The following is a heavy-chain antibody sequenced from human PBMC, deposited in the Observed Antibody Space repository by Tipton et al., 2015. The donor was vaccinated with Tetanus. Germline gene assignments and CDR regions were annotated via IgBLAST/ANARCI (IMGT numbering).Heavy chain of an antibody. CDR2: ISGSGGST. J-gene: IGHJ2*01. V-gene: IGHV3-23*01. CDR3: AKASGLLWFGELRGDWYFDL. CDR1: GFTFSSYA. Sequence: PLRLSCAASGFTFSSYAMSWVRQAPGKGLEWVSAISGSGGSTYYADSVKGRFTISRDNSKNTLYLQMNSLRAEDTAVYYCAKASGLLWFGELRGDWYFDLWGRGTLVTVSS. D-gene: IGHD3-10*01.